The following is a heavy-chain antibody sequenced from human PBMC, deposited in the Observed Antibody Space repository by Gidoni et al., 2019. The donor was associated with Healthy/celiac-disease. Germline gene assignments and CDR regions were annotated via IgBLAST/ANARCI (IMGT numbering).Heavy chain of an antibody. CDR1: GGTFSRYA. V-gene: IGHV1-69*06. CDR3: ARHRDILTGYYHYYYYGMDV. D-gene: IGHD3-9*01. J-gene: IGHJ6*04. Sequence: QVQLVQSGAEVKKPGSSVKVSCKASGGTFSRYAISWVRQAPGQGLEWMGGIIPIFGTANYAQKFQGRVTITADKSTSTAYMELSSLRSEDTAVYYCARHRDILTGYYHYYYYGMDVWGKGTTVTVSS. CDR2: IIPIFGTA.